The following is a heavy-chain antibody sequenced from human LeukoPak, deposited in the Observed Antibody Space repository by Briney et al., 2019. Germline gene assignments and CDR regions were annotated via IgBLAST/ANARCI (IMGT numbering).Heavy chain of an antibody. J-gene: IGHJ6*03. CDR3: ARDISGYYYDSSGYYYYYMDV. V-gene: IGHV4-38-2*02. CDR2: IYHSGST. Sequence: PSETLSLTCTVSGYSISSGYYWGWIRQPPGKGLEWIGSIYHSGSTYYNPSLKSRVTISVDTSKNQFSLKLSSVTAADTAVYYCARDISGYYYDSSGYYYYYMDVWGKGTTVTVSS. D-gene: IGHD3-22*01. CDR1: GYSISSGYY.